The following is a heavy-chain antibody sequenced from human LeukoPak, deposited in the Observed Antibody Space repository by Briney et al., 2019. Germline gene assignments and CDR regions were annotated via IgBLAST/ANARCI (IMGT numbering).Heavy chain of an antibody. CDR2: INPNSGGT. J-gene: IGHJ4*02. Sequence: ASVKVSCKASGYTFTSYYMHWVRQAPGQGLEWMGWINPNSGGTNYAQKFQGRVTMTRDTSISTAYMELSRLRSDDTAVYYCARVHSVDTAMVSVPFDYWGQGTLVTFSS. CDR1: GYTFTSYY. CDR3: ARVHSVDTAMVSVPFDY. D-gene: IGHD5-18*01. V-gene: IGHV1-2*02.